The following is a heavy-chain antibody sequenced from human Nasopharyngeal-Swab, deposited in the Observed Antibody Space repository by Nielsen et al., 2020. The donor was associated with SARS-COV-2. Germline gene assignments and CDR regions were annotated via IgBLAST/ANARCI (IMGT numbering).Heavy chain of an antibody. CDR2: IYYSGST. D-gene: IGHD5-18*01. CDR1: GGSISSSSYY. J-gene: IGHJ4*02. CDR3: ARQRWGWIQLWSNVENFDY. V-gene: IGHV4-39*01. Sequence: GSLRLSCTVSGGSISSSSYYWGWIRQPPGKGLEWIGSIYYSGSTYYNPSLKSRVTISVDTSKNQFSLKLSSVTAAETAVHYCARQRWGWIQLWSNVENFDYWGQGTLVTVSS.